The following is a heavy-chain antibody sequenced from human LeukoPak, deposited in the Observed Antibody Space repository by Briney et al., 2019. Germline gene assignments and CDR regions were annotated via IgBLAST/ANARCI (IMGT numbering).Heavy chain of an antibody. D-gene: IGHD3-10*01. V-gene: IGHV4-61*01. J-gene: IGHJ6*02. CDR1: GGSVSISTYY. Sequence: SETLSLTCTVSGGSVSISTYYWGWIRQPPGKGLEWIGYIYYSGSTNYNPSLKSRVTISVDTSKNQFSLKLSSVTAADTAVYYCAREYGSGSYFYYYYYGMDVWGQGTTVTVSS. CDR2: IYYSGST. CDR3: AREYGSGSYFYYYYYGMDV.